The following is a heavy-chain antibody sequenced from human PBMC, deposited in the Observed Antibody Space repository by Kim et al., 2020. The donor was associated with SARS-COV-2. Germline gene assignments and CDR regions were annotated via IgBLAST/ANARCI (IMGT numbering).Heavy chain of an antibody. Sequence: SETLSLTCTVSGGSISSSSYYWGWIRQPPGKGLEWIGSIYYSGSTYYNPSLKSRVTISVDTSKNQFSLKLSSVTAADTAVYYCARHDAGAPRGNWFDPWGQGTLVTVSS. J-gene: IGHJ5*02. CDR2: IYYSGST. V-gene: IGHV4-39*01. CDR3: ARHDAGAPRGNWFDP. D-gene: IGHD1-26*01. CDR1: GGSISSSSYY.